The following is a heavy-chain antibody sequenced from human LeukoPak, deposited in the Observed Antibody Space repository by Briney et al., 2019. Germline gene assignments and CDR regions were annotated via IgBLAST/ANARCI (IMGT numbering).Heavy chain of an antibody. Sequence: PSETLSLTCTVSGGSISSYYWSWIRQPAGKGLEWIGRIYTSGSTNYNPSLKSRVTMSVDTSKNQFSLKLSSVTAADTAVYYCANTMIVVGSYYFDYWGQGTLVTVSS. CDR3: ANTMIVVGSYYFDY. J-gene: IGHJ4*02. CDR1: GGSISSYY. CDR2: IYTSGST. V-gene: IGHV4-4*07. D-gene: IGHD3-22*01.